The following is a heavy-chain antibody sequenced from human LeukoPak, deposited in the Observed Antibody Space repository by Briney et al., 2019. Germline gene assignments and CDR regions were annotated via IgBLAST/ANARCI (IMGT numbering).Heavy chain of an antibody. Sequence: GGSLRLSSVASGFTFSSYSMNWVRQAPGKGLEWVSSISSSSSYIYYADSVKGRFTISRDNAKNSLYMQMNSLRAEDTAVYYCARDFMTTVTTIAWGQGTLVTVSS. V-gene: IGHV3-21*01. CDR3: ARDFMTTVTTIA. J-gene: IGHJ5*02. CDR1: GFTFSSYS. D-gene: IGHD4-17*01. CDR2: ISSSSSYI.